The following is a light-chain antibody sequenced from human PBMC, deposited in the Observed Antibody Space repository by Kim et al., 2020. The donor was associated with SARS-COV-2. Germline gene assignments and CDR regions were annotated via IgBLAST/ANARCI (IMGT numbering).Light chain of an antibody. CDR2: DSD. J-gene: IGLJ3*02. V-gene: IGLV1-51*01. CDR1: NSNIGNNY. CDR3: ETWDSSLSAAV. Sequence: QSVLTQPPSVSEAPGQRVTIYCSGANSNIGNNYVSWYQQFPGTAPKLLIYDSDKRPSGIPDRFSGSKSGTSATLDITGLQTGDEADYYCETWDSSLSAAVFGGGTQLTVL.